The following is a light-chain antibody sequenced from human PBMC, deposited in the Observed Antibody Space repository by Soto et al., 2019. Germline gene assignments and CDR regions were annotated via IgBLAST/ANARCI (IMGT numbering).Light chain of an antibody. J-gene: IGKJ1*01. V-gene: IGKV3-20*01. Sequence: ESVLTQFPGTLSLSQGERATLSCRASQSVSSSYLAWYQQKPGQAPRLLIYGASSRATGIPDRFSGSGSGTDFTLTISRLEPEDFAVYYCQQYGSSQWTFGQGTKVDIK. CDR2: GAS. CDR1: QSVSSSY. CDR3: QQYGSSQWT.